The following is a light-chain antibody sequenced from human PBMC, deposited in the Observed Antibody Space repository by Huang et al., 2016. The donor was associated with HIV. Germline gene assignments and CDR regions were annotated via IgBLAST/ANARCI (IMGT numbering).Light chain of an antibody. CDR3: QQYSIPPYA. Sequence: DIQMTQSPSFMSASVGDSVTITCRASQAISYYLAWYQQKPGKTPKLLISGASTLESGGPSRFSGGGAGTDFRLTLSSLQPEDVATYYCQQYSIPPYAFGQGTKL. V-gene: IGKV1-27*01. J-gene: IGKJ2*01. CDR1: QAISYY. CDR2: GAS.